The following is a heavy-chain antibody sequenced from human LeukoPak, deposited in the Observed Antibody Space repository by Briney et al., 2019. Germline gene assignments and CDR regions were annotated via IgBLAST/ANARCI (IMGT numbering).Heavy chain of an antibody. D-gene: IGHD1-26*01. V-gene: IGHV3-23*01. CDR2: ISGSGGST. J-gene: IGHJ4*02. CDR1: GFTFSSYA. CDR3: AKDPKSYSGSYFRYY. Sequence: PGGSLRLSCAASGFTFSSYAVSWVRQAPGKGLEWVSAISGSGGSTYYADSVKGRFTISRDNSKNTLYLQMNSLRAEDTAVYYCAKDPKSYSGSYFRYYWGQGTLVTVSS.